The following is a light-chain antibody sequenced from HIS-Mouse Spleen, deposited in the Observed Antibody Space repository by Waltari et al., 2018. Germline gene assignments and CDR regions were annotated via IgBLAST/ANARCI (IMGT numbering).Light chain of an antibody. CDR1: SSDVGSYNL. J-gene: IGLJ1*01. Sequence: QSALTQPASVSGSPGQSITISCTGTSSDVGSYNLVSWYQQHPGKAPKLMIYEGSKRPSGVSKRFSGSKSGNTAYLTISGLQAEDEADYYCCSYAGSSTYVFGTGTKVTGL. CDR3: CSYAGSSTYV. CDR2: EGS. V-gene: IGLV2-23*01.